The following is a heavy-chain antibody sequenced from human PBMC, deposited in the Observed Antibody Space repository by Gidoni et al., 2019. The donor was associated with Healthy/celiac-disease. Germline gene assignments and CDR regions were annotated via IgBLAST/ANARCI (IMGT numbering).Heavy chain of an antibody. D-gene: IGHD3-10*01. CDR2: ISCSGGST. CDR3: AKYGMVRGVSYFDY. CDR1: GIPFRSYA. J-gene: IGHJ4*02. Sequence: VQLLASGGGLVQPGGSLALSCAASGIPFRSYAISWVRQDPGKGLEWVSAISCSGGSTYYADSVKGRFTISRDNSKNTLYLQMNSLRAEDTAVYYCAKYGMVRGVSYFDYWGQGTLVTVSS. V-gene: IGHV3-23*01.